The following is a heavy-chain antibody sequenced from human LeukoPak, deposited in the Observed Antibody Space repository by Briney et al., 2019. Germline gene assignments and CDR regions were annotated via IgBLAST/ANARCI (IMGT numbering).Heavy chain of an antibody. CDR1: GFTFSNYW. CDR2: IKSDGSST. D-gene: IGHD6-19*01. V-gene: IGHV3-74*01. J-gene: IGHJ4*02. CDR3: VSGYSSGWYVGGIDY. Sequence: PGGSLRLSCAASGFTFSNYWMHWVRQAPGKGLVWVAHIKSDGSSTGYADFVMGRFTISRDNAKNTLYLQMNSLRAEDTAVYYCVSGYSSGWYVGGIDYWGQGTLVTVSS.